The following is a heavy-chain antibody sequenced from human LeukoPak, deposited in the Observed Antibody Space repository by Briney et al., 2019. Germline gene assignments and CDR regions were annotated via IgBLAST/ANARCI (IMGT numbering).Heavy chain of an antibody. Sequence: SETLSLTCTVSGGSISSYYWSWIRQPAGKGLEWIGRIYTSGSTNYNPSLKSRVTMSVDTSKNQFSLKLSSVTAADTAAYYCARDRVYGRIAVAGSRAYYFDYWGQGTLATVPS. CDR3: ARDRVYGRIAVAGSRAYYFDY. CDR1: GGSISSYY. CDR2: IYTSGST. D-gene: IGHD6-19*01. V-gene: IGHV4-4*07. J-gene: IGHJ4*02.